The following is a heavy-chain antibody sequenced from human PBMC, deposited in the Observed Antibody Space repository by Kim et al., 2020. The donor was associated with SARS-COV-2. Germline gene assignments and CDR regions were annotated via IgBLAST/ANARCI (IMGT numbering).Heavy chain of an antibody. CDR2: ITDRGHIA. D-gene: IGHD2-8*01. CDR3: AKGYWTTTACPRGTTWY. V-gene: IGHV3-23*01. CDR1: GFAFSTYA. J-gene: IGHJ2*01. Sequence: GGSLRLSCAASGFAFSTYAMSWVRQAPGKGLEWVAIITDRGHIAYYPDSVRGRFTISRDNSKSMVYLQLNSLGAEDTATYYCAKGYWTTTACPRGTTWY.